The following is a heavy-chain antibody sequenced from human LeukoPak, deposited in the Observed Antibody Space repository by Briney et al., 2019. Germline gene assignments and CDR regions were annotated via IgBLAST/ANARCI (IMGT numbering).Heavy chain of an antibody. CDR2: IYHSGST. J-gene: IGHJ4*02. V-gene: IGHV4-38-2*02. Sequence: SETLSLTCTVSGYSISSGYYWGWIRQPPGKGLEWIGSIYHSGSTYYNPSLKSRVTISVDTSKNQFSLKLSSVTAADTAVYYCARVGDSSGWYLDYWGQGTLVTVSS. CDR1: GYSISSGYY. D-gene: IGHD6-19*01. CDR3: ARVGDSSGWYLDY.